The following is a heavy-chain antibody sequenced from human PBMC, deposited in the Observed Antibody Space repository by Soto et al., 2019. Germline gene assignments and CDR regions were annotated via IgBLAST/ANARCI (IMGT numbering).Heavy chain of an antibody. V-gene: IGHV1-69*02. D-gene: IGHD2-15*01. J-gene: IGHJ4*02. CDR3: ARLCSGGSCYTDY. CDR2: IIPILGIG. Sequence: QVQLVQSGAEVKKPGSSVKVSCKASGGTFSSYTISWVRQAPGQGLEWMGRIIPILGIGNYAQKFQGRVTITADKSTSTAYMELSSLRSEDTAVYYCARLCSGGSCYTDYWGQGTLVTVSS. CDR1: GGTFSSYT.